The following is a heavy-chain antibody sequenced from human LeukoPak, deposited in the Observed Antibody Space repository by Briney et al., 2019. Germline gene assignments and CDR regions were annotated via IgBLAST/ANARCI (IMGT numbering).Heavy chain of an antibody. D-gene: IGHD3-10*01. V-gene: IGHV4-59*01. CDR1: GGSITNYY. Sequence: SETLSLTCTVSGGSITNYYWSWIRQPPGKGLEWIGYIYYSGSTNYNPSLKSRVTISVDTSKNQFSLKLSSATAADTAVYYCARDAYYYGSGSYNWFDPWGQGTLVTVSS. CDR2: IYYSGST. J-gene: IGHJ5*02. CDR3: ARDAYYYGSGSYNWFDP.